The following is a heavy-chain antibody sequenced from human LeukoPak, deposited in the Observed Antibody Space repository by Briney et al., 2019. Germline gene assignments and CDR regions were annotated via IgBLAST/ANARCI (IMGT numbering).Heavy chain of an antibody. CDR2: INWNGGST. CDR3: ARSDSSSVTGQNFGY. Sequence: GGSLRLSCAASGFTFDDYGMSWVRQAPGKGLEWVSGINWNGGSTGYADSVKGRFTISRDNAKNSLYLQMNSLRAEDTALYYCARSDSSSVTGQNFGYWGQGTLVTVSS. CDR1: GFTFDDYG. D-gene: IGHD6-6*01. V-gene: IGHV3-20*04. J-gene: IGHJ4*02.